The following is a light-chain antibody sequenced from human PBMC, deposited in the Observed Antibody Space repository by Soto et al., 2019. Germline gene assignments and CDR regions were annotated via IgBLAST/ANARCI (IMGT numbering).Light chain of an antibody. CDR1: QGISSY. CDR3: QQRINWPPVLM. CDR2: DAS. V-gene: IGKV3-11*01. J-gene: IGKJ4*02. Sequence: EIVLTQSPATLSLSPGERATLSCRASQGISSYLAWYQQKPGQTPMLLIYDASNRATDIPARFRGCWSGTDVTLSVCSLAPDYFAVYYCQQRINWPPVLMFGGGTNVEIK.